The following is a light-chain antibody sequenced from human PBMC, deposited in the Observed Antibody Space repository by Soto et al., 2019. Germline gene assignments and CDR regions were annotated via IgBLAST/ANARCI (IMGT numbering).Light chain of an antibody. Sequence: DIVMTQSPLSLPVTPGEPASISCRSSQSLLHRSGYNYLTWYLQKPGQSPQLLIYLGSSRASGVPCRFSGSGSGTDFTLKISRVEAEDVGVYYCMQALQTPLTFGGGTKVEIK. CDR2: LGS. J-gene: IGKJ4*01. V-gene: IGKV2-28*01. CDR3: MQALQTPLT. CDR1: QSLLHRSGYNY.